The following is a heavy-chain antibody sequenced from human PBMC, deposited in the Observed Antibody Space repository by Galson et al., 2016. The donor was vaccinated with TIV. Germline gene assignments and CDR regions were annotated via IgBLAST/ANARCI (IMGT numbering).Heavy chain of an antibody. CDR1: GFTFSSYA. CDR3: AVDADGAYYYDSGDYY. CDR2: FSGSGVTT. Sequence: SLRLSCAASGFTFSSYAMSWVRRTPGKGLEWVSTFSGSGVTTSYADSVKGRFTISRDNSKNTLSLQMNSLRAEDTAVYYCAVDADGAYYYDSGDYYWGQGTLVTVSS. V-gene: IGHV3-23*01. D-gene: IGHD3-22*01. J-gene: IGHJ4*02.